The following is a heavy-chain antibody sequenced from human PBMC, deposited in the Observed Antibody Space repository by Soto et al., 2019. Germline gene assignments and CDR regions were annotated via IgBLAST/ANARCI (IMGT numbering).Heavy chain of an antibody. Sequence: QVQLVQSGAEVKKPGASVKVSCKASGYTFTGYYMHWVRQAPGQGLEWMGWINPNSGGTNYAQKFQGRVTMTTDTSTSTAYMELRSLRSDDTAVFYCARDVNNYGYSAYYFDYWGQGTLVTVSS. V-gene: IGHV1-2*02. CDR1: GYTFTGYY. J-gene: IGHJ4*02. CDR3: ARDVNNYGYSAYYFDY. CDR2: INPNSGGT. D-gene: IGHD4-4*01.